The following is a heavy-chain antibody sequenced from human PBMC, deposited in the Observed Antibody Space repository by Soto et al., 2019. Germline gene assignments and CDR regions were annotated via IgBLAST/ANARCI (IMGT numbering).Heavy chain of an antibody. J-gene: IGHJ6*03. Sequence: QVQLVESGGGLVKPGGSPRLSCAASGFTFSDYYMSWIRQAPGKGLEWVSYISSSGSTIYYADSVKGRFTISRDNAKNSLYLQMNSLRAEDTAVYYCARVQSEGDYYYYYMDVWGKGTTVTVSS. CDR2: ISSSGSTI. D-gene: IGHD3-3*01. CDR1: GFTFSDYY. V-gene: IGHV3-11*01. CDR3: ARVQSEGDYYYYYMDV.